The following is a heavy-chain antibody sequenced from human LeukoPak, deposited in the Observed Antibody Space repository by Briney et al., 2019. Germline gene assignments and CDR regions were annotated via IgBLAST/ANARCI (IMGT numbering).Heavy chain of an antibody. CDR2: IRYDGSNK. Sequence: GSLRLSCAASGFTFSSYGMHWVRQAPGKGLEWVAFIRYDGSNKYYADSVKGRFTISRDNSKNTLYLQMNSLRAEDTAVYYCAKEHLRNGDYFDYWGQGTLVTVSS. CDR3: AKEHLRNGDYFDY. J-gene: IGHJ4*02. V-gene: IGHV3-30*02. CDR1: GFTFSSYG. D-gene: IGHD1-1*01.